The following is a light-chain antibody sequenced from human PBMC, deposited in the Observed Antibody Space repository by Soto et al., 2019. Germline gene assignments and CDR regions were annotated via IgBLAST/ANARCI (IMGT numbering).Light chain of an antibody. CDR2: DVS. CDR1: SSDVGGYNY. J-gene: IGLJ2*01. CDR3: SSYTSSSTLYVV. Sequence: QSALTQPASVSGSPGQSSTISCTGTSSDVGGYNYGSWYQQHPGKAPKLMISDVSNRPSGVSNRFSGSKSGNTASLTISGLQAEDEADYYCSSYTSSSTLYVVFGGGTKLTVL. V-gene: IGLV2-14*01.